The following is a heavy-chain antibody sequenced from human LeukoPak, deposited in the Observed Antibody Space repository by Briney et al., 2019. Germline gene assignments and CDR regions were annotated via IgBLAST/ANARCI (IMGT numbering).Heavy chain of an antibody. Sequence: ASVKVCCKASGYTFTGYYMHWVRQAPGQGLEWMGWINPNSGGTNYAQKFQGRVTMTRDTSISTAYMELSRLRSDDTAVYYCARDTVGGRYAFDIWGQGTMVTVSS. CDR3: ARDTVGGRYAFDI. CDR2: INPNSGGT. D-gene: IGHD4-23*01. CDR1: GYTFTGYY. V-gene: IGHV1-2*02. J-gene: IGHJ3*02.